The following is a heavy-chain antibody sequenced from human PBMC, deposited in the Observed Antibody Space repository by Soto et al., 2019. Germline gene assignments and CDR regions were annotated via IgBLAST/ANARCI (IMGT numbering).Heavy chain of an antibody. V-gene: IGHV3-30-3*01. CDR2: ISFDGSTE. CDR3: ARSRHGSGSYTHFYYGLDV. CDR1: GFTFISYA. Sequence: QVQLVESGGGVVQPGRSLRLSCAASGFTFISYAMHWVRQAPCKWLEWVAGISFDGSTEYYADSVKGRFTISRDNSKNTLYLQMNSLRSEDTAVYYCARSRHGSGSYTHFYYGLDVCGQGTTVTVSS. D-gene: IGHD3-10*01. J-gene: IGHJ6*02.